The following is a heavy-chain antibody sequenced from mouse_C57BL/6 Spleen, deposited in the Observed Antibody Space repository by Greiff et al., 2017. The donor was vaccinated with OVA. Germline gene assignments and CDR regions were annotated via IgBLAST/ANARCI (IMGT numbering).Heavy chain of an antibody. D-gene: IGHD2-5*01. Sequence: VQLQQSGAELVRPGASVTLSCKASGYTFTDYEMHWVKQTPVHGLEWIGAIDPETGGTAYNQKFKGKAILTADKSSSTAYMELRSLTSEDSAVYYCTRSRNYSNSRGYFDVWGTGTTVTVSS. CDR2: IDPETGGT. J-gene: IGHJ1*03. CDR1: GYTFTDYE. V-gene: IGHV1-15*01. CDR3: TRSRNYSNSRGYFDV.